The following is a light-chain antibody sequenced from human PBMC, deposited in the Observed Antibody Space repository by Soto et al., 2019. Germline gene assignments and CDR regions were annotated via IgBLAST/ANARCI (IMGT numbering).Light chain of an antibody. Sequence: EIATVCGWARESVSSYLDWYHQKPCKATRLPIYDASNRATVIPARFSGSGYGTDFTITISRLEPEDVEVYCCQQRSNWRTFGGGTKVDIK. V-gene: IGKV3-11*01. J-gene: IGKJ4*01. CDR3: QQRSNWRT. CDR2: DAS. CDR1: ESVSSY.